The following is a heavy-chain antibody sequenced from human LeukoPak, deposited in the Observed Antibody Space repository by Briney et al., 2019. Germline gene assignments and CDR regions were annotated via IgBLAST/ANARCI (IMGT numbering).Heavy chain of an antibody. CDR3: ARVDRLGAALLAIFDY. CDR2: ISSSSSYI. D-gene: IGHD3-16*01. J-gene: IGHJ4*02. V-gene: IGHV3-21*01. CDR1: GFTFSGYS. Sequence: GGTLTLTCAASGFTFSGYSRNWVRQAPGKGLEWVSPISSSSSYIYYADPVKGRFTISRDNAKNSLYLQMNSLRAEDTAVYYCARVDRLGAALLAIFDYWGQGTLVTVSS.